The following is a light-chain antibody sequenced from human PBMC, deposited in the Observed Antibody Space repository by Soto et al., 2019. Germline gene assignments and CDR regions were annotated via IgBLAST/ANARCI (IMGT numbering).Light chain of an antibody. J-gene: IGKJ2*01. Sequence: EIVLTQSPGTLSLSPGERATLSCRASQSVSSSYLAWYQQKPGQSPRLLIYGASSRATGIPDRFSGSGSGTDFTLTISRLEPEAFAVYYCQQYGSSPPSTFGQGTKLQIK. CDR2: GAS. CDR3: QQYGSSPPST. CDR1: QSVSSSY. V-gene: IGKV3-20*01.